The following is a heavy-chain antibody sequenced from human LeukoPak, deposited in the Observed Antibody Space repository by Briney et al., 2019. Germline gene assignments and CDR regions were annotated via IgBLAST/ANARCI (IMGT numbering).Heavy chain of an antibody. J-gene: IGHJ4*02. CDR3: AKETIGDFDY. CDR2: IGATDNSK. Sequence: PGGSLRLSCAASGFNFGTYPMGWVRQAPGKGLDWVSTIGATDNSKYYRDSVKGRFTISRDNFKNMLYLQMNSPRGEDTAVYYCAKETIGDFDYWGQGSLVTVSS. CDR1: GFNFGTYP. D-gene: IGHD3-3*01. V-gene: IGHV3-23*02.